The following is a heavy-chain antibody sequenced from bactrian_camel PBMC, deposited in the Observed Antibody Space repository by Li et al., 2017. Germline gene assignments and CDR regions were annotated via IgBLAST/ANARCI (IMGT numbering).Heavy chain of an antibody. CDR3: AADLGPCQVRGRNLVPRPTTFGY. V-gene: IGHV3S54*01. Sequence: VQLVESGGGSVQAGGSLRLSCAASGNTYNLNCLGWFRQAPGMEREQVAVFIYTFGRTTRYADSVKGRFTISKDNAKNTLYLQMNSLKPEDTAMYYCAADLGPCQVRGRNLVPRPTTFGYWGQGTQVTVS. CDR1: GNTYNLNC. D-gene: IGHD1*01. CDR2: IYTFGRTT. J-gene: IGHJ6*01.